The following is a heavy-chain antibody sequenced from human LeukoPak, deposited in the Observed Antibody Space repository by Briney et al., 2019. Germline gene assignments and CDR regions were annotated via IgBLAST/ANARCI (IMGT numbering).Heavy chain of an antibody. Sequence: PSETLSLTCTVSVDSISSYYWSWIRQPAGRVLEWIGCIYPSGSTNYNLSLKSRVTMSVDTSKNQFSLKRSSVTAADTAVYYCARCAYYDSSGYYDPMYFFDFWGQGTLVTVSS. CDR2: IYPSGST. J-gene: IGHJ4*02. V-gene: IGHV4-4*07. D-gene: IGHD3-22*01. CDR1: VDSISSYY. CDR3: ARCAYYDSSGYYDPMYFFDF.